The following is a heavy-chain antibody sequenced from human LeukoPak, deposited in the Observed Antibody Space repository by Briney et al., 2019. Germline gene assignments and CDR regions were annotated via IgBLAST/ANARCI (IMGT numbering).Heavy chain of an antibody. D-gene: IGHD1-26*01. CDR2: INPNSGGT. CDR3: ARGIVGATTGY. Sequence: VASVKVSCKASGYTFTSYGISWVRQAPGQGLEWMGWINPNSGGTNYAQKFQGRVTMTRDTSISTAYMELSRLRSDDTAVYYCARGIVGATTGYWGQGTLVTVSS. V-gene: IGHV1-2*02. CDR1: GYTFTSYG. J-gene: IGHJ4*02.